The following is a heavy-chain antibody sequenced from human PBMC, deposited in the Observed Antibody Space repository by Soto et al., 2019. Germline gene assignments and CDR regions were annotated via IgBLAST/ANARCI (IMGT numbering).Heavy chain of an antibody. Sequence: PSETLSLTCTVSGGSISSSSYYWGWIRQPPGKGLEWIGSIYYSGSTYYNPSLKSRVTISVDTSKNQFSLKLSSVTAADTAVYYCASQAIFGVVITHCFDYWGQGTLVTVSS. CDR3: ASQAIFGVVITHCFDY. V-gene: IGHV4-39*01. CDR2: IYYSGST. CDR1: GGSISSSSYY. D-gene: IGHD3-3*01. J-gene: IGHJ4*02.